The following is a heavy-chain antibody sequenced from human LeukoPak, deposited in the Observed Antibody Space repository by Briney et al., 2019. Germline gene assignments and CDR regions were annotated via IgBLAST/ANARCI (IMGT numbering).Heavy chain of an antibody. CDR3: AKFDTVMVNHDAFDI. CDR1: GFMFSSYG. CDR2: IQHDGSGQ. Sequence: GGSLRLSCTASGFMFSSYGMHWVRQAPGKGLDWMAYIQHDGSGQFYADSVKGRFTTSRDNSKNTVYLQMNSLRVEDTALYYCAKFDTVMVNHDAFDIWGLGTMVTVSS. D-gene: IGHD5-18*01. V-gene: IGHV3-30*02. J-gene: IGHJ3*02.